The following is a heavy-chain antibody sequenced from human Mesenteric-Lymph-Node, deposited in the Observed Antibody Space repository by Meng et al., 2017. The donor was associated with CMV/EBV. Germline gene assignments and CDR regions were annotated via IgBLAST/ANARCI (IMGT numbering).Heavy chain of an antibody. D-gene: IGHD3-3*01. CDR3: ARDPDRGDFGVVD. J-gene: IGHJ4*02. CDR2: IKQDGSEK. CDR1: GFTFSSYW. Sequence: GESLKISCAASGFTFSSYWMSWVRQAPGKGLEWVANIKQDGSEKYYVDSVKGRFTISRDNAKNSLYLQMNSLRAEDTAVYYCARDPDRGDFGVVDWGQGTLVTVSS. V-gene: IGHV3-7*01.